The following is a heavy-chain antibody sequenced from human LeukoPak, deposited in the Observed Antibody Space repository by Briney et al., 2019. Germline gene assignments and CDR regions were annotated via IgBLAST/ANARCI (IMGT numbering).Heavy chain of an antibody. CDR1: GYTFTGHY. Sequence: GGSVKVSCKASGYTFTGHYMHWVRQAPGQGLEWMGWINPNSGGTNYAHKFQGRVAITRDRSFSTPYMEVSRLRSHDTAGYYCAREGYSYGYAYWGQGTLVTVCS. CDR3: AREGYSYGYAY. J-gene: IGHJ4*02. CDR2: INPNSGGT. V-gene: IGHV1-2*02. D-gene: IGHD5-18*01.